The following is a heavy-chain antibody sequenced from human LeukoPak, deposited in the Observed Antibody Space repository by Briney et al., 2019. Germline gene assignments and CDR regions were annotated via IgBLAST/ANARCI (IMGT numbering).Heavy chain of an antibody. V-gene: IGHV3-30*18. CDR2: ISYDGSNK. J-gene: IGHJ4*02. CDR3: AKLWGRHVWSFDY. D-gene: IGHD3-16*01. CDR1: GFTFSSYG. Sequence: GGSLRLSCAASGFTFSSYGMHWVRQAPGKGLEWVAVISYDGSNKYYADSVKGRFTISRDNSKNTLSLQMNSLRAEDTAIYYCAKLWGRHVWSFDYWGQGALVTVSS.